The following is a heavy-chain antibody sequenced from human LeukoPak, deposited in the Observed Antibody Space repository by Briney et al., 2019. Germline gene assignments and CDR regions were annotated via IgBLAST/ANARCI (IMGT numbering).Heavy chain of an antibody. CDR3: ARKWRHFNDY. J-gene: IGHJ4*02. CDR2: ISGNGGST. CDR1: GFTFSDYT. D-gene: IGHD5-24*01. Sequence: PGGSLRLSRAASGFTFSDYTMHWVRQAPGKGLVYISAISGNGGSTYYANSVKGRYTISRDNSKDTLYLQMGTRRPEDMAVYYCARKWRHFNDYWGQGTLVTVSS. V-gene: IGHV3-64*01.